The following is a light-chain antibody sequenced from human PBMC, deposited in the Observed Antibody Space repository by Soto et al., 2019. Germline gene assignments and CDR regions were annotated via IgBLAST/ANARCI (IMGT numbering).Light chain of an antibody. V-gene: IGKV3-20*01. CDR3: QHYVGSPT. J-gene: IGKJ1*01. CDR1: QSISSTY. CDR2: GAS. Sequence: EIVLTQSPGTLSLSPGERATLSCRASQSISSTYLAWYQQKPGQAPRLLIYGASSRGTGIPGRVSGSGSGTDFSLTIRRLGSEDFGVVYCQHYVGSPTVGQGTKVEIK.